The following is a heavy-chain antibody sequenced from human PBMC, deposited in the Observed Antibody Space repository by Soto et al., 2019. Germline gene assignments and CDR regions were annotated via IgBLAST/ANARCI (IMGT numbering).Heavy chain of an antibody. CDR2: ISSSSSYI. V-gene: IGHV3-21*01. D-gene: IGHD3-9*01. J-gene: IGHJ3*02. CDR1: GFTFSSYS. CDR3: ARGDFTYYDILNGYYNSYAFDI. Sequence: GESLKISCAASGFTFSSYSMNWVLQAPWKGLEWVSSISSSSSYIYYADSVKGRFTISRDNAKNSLYLQMNSLRAEDTAVYYCARGDFTYYDILNGYYNSYAFDIWGQGKMVTV.